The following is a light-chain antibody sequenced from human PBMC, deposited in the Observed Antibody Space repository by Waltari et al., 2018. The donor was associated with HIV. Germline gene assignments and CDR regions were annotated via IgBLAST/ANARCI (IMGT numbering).Light chain of an antibody. V-gene: IGLV4-69*01. CDR1: SGHRIYA. CDR2: LNSDGNH. CDR3: QTWATGSRVV. J-gene: IGLJ2*01. Sequence: QLVLTQSPSASASLGASVKLSCTLSSGHRIYAIAWHRQHPEKGPRYLMTLNSDGNHIKGDAIPDRFSGSSSGAERYLTISSLQSEDEADYYCQTWATGSRVVFGGGTKLTVL.